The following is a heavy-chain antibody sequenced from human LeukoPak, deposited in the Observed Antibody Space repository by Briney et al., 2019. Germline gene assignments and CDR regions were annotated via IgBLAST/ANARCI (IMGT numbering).Heavy chain of an antibody. J-gene: IGHJ4*02. CDR3: ARGDGKGSPYFDH. CDR2: ISSSSSYI. D-gene: IGHD2-15*01. Sequence: PGGSLRLSCAASGFTFSSYSMNWVRQAPGKGLEWVSSISSSSSYIYYADSVKGRFTISRDNAKNSLYLQMNSLRAEDTAVYYCARGDGKGSPYFDHWGQGTLVTVSS. V-gene: IGHV3-21*01. CDR1: GFTFSSYS.